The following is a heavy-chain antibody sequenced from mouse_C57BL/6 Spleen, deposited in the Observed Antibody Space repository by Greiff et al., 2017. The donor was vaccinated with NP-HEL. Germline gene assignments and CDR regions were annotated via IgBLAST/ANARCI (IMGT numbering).Heavy chain of an antibody. V-gene: IGHV3-6*01. J-gene: IGHJ1*03. CDR1: GYSITSGYY. CDR3: AISSQDWYFDV. Sequence: EVKLMESGPGLVKPSQSLSLTCSVTGYSITSGYYWNWIRQFPGNKLEWMGYISYDGSNNYNPSLENRISITRDTSKNQFFLKLNSVTTEDTATYYCAISSQDWYFDVWGTGTTVTVSS. D-gene: IGHD1-1*01. CDR2: ISYDGSN.